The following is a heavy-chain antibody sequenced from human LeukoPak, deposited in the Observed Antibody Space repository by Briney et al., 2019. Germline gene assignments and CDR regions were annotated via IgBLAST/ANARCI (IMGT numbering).Heavy chain of an antibody. D-gene: IGHD1-1*01. CDR1: GYSISSGYY. CDR3: ARKAQLERFPFDY. V-gene: IGHV4-38-2*02. Sequence: PSETLSLTCTVSGYSISSGYYWGWIRQPPGKGLEWIGSIYHSGSTNYNPSLKSRVTISVDTSKNQFSLKLSSVTAADTAVYYCARKAQLERFPFDYWGQGTLVTVSS. CDR2: IYHSGST. J-gene: IGHJ4*02.